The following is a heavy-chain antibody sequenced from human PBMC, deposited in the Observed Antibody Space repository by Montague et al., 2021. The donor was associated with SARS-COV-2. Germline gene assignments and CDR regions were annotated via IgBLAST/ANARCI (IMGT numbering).Heavy chain of an antibody. V-gene: IGHV4-34*01. J-gene: IGHJ6*03. Sequence: SETLSLTCAVHGGSFSTYSWKWIRQPPGKGLEWIGEIHHGGSTNYNPSLKSRVTISADTSKNQLSLKLTSVAAADTAVYYCARLGDGVVPSPILGVGPYYSYYYMDFWGKGTTVTVSS. CDR2: IHHGGST. CDR1: GGSFSTYS. D-gene: IGHD3-10*01. CDR3: ARLGDGVVPSPILGVGPYYSYYYMDF.